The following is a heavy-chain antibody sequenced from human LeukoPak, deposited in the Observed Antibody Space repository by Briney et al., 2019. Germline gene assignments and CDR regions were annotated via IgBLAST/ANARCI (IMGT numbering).Heavy chain of an antibody. CDR3: TRDHDFWSGPFDV. CDR1: GFTFGDYS. CDR2: IRRKGYGGTT. V-gene: IGHV3-49*04. J-gene: IGHJ6*04. D-gene: IGHD3-3*01. Sequence: PGGSLRLSCTASGFTFGDYSLSWVHQAPEKGLEWVGFIRRKGYGGTTEYAPSVKGRFIISRDDSKSTAYLQMNSLKTEDTAVYYCTRDHDFWSGPFDVWGKGTTVTVSS.